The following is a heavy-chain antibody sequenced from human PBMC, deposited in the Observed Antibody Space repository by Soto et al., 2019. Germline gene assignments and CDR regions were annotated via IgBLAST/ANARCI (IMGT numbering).Heavy chain of an antibody. Sequence: QVQLQESGPGLVKPSETLSLTCTVSGGSISSYYWSWIRQPPGKGLEWIGYIYYSGSTNYNPSLKSRVTRSVDTSKNRFSLKLCPVTAADTAVDYCAGHSSYSSGWYVLDYWGQGTLVTVSS. V-gene: IGHV4-59*08. D-gene: IGHD6-19*01. CDR1: GGSISSYY. CDR2: IYYSGST. CDR3: AGHSSYSSGWYVLDY. J-gene: IGHJ4*02.